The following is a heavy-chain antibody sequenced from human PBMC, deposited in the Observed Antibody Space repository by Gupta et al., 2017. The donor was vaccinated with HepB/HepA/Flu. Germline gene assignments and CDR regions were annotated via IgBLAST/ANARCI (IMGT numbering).Heavy chain of an antibody. CDR3: AKDRRDFDY. V-gene: IGHV3-23*01. CDR2: ISDKGGYTYT. J-gene: IGHJ4*02. Sequence: EVQLLESGGGLVQPGGSLRLSCAASGFTFSSFAMSWVRQAPGKGLEWVSSISDKGGYTYTYYADSVKGRFTISRDNSKNTLYLQMGSLRAEDTAVYYCAKDRRDFDYWGQGTLVTVSS. CDR1: GFTFSSFA.